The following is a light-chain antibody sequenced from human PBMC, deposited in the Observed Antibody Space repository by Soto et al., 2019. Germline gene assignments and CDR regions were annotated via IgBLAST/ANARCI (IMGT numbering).Light chain of an antibody. J-gene: IGLJ3*02. CDR2: NNN. Sequence: QSVLTQPPSASGTPGQRVTIACSGSSSNIGSTTVKWYQQLPGTAPKLLIYNNNQRPSGVPDRFSGSKSGTSASLAISGLXXXXXXXYYCAAWDDSLNGVVFGGGTKLTVL. CDR1: SSNIGSTT. CDR3: AAWDDSLNGVV. V-gene: IGLV1-44*01.